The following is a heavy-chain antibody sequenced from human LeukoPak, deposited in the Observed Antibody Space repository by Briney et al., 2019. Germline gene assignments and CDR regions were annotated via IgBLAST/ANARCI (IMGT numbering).Heavy chain of an antibody. CDR1: GGSISSSSYY. CDR3: ARDQIEDYGVPKNWFDP. Sequence: KPSETLSLTCTVSGGSISSSSYYWGWIRQPPGKGLEWIGSIYYSGSTYYNPSLKSRVTISVDTSKNQFSLKLSSVTAADTAVYYCARDQIEDYGVPKNWFDPWGQGTLVTVSS. J-gene: IGHJ5*02. V-gene: IGHV4-39*07. D-gene: IGHD4-17*01. CDR2: IYYSGST.